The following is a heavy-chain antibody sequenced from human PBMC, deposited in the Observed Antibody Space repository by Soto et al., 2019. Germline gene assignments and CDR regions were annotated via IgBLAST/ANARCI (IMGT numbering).Heavy chain of an antibody. CDR2: ISTYNGNT. Sequence: ASVKVSCKASGYTFTDYGISWVRQAPRQGLEWMGWISTYNGNTNYAQKLQGRVTMTTDTSTSTAYMDLRSLRSDDTAVYYCASMIGDPVLRFASWGQGSLVTVSS. CDR1: GYTFTDYG. J-gene: IGHJ5*01. D-gene: IGHD3-10*02. CDR3: ASMIGDPVLRFAS. V-gene: IGHV1-18*01.